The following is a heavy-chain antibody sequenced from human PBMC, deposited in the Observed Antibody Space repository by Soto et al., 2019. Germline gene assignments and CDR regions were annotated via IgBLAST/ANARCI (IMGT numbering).Heavy chain of an antibody. CDR1: GYTFTGYY. J-gene: IGHJ6*04. CDR3: ARDKGYSGYDLTMDV. Sequence: ASVKVSCKASGYTFTGYYMHWVRQAPGQGLEWMGWINPNSGGTNYAQKFQGWVTMTRDMSISTAYMELSRLRSDDTAVYYCARDKGYSGYDLTMDVWGKGTTVTVSS. CDR2: INPNSGGT. V-gene: IGHV1-2*04. D-gene: IGHD5-12*01.